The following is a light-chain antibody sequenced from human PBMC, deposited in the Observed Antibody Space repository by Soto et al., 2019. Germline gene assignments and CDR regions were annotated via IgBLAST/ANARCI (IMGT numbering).Light chain of an antibody. J-gene: IGKJ1*01. Sequence: EIVLTQSPGTLSLSPGERATLSCRASQSISSSYLAWYQQKPGQAPRLLIYGASSRATGTPDRFSGSGSGTDFTLTISRLEPEDFAVSYCQQYGSSPRTFGQGTKVDIK. V-gene: IGKV3-20*01. CDR3: QQYGSSPRT. CDR1: QSISSSY. CDR2: GAS.